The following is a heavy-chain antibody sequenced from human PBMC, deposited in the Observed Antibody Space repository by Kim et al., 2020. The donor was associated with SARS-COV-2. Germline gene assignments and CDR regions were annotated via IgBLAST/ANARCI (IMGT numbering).Heavy chain of an antibody. Sequence: GGSLRLSCAASGFTFSSYWMHWVRQAPGKGLVWVSRINSDGSSTSYADSVKGRFTISRDNAKNTLYLQMNSLRAEDTAVYYCARGLRAFAGGPWDDPDFWGQGTLVTVSS. D-gene: IGHD2-21*01. CDR3: ARGLRAFAGGPWDDPDF. J-gene: IGHJ4*02. CDR1: GFTFSSYW. V-gene: IGHV3-74*01. CDR2: INSDGSST.